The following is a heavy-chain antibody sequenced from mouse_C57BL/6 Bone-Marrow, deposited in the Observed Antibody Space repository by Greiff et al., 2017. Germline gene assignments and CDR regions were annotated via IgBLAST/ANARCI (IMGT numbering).Heavy chain of an antibody. J-gene: IGHJ3*01. V-gene: IGHV5-6*01. CDR1: GFTFSSYG. Sequence: EVTLVESGGDLVKPGGSLKLSCAASGFTFSSYGMSWVRQTPDKRLEWVATISSGGSYTNYPDSVKGRFTISRDNAKNTLYLQMSSLKSEDTAMYYCARMMVAWFAYWGQGTLVTVSA. CDR2: ISSGGSYT. D-gene: IGHD2-3*01. CDR3: ARMMVAWFAY.